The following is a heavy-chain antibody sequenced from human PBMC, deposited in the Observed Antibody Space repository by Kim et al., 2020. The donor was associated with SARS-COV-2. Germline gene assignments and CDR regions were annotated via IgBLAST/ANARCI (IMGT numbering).Heavy chain of an antibody. D-gene: IGHD2-8*01. Sequence: YYKPSLESRLTISVDTPKNQFSLKLKSVTAADTAEYYCARHHNNGGPHFDFWGQGSLVTVSS. J-gene: IGHJ4*02. CDR3: ARHHNNGGPHFDF. V-gene: IGHV4-39*01.